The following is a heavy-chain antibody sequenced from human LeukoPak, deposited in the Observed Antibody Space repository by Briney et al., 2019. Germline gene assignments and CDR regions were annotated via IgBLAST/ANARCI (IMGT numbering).Heavy chain of an antibody. J-gene: IGHJ4*02. Sequence: PGGSLRLSCAASGFTVGSNYMSWVCQAPGKGLEWVSVIYSGGSTYYADSVKGRFTISRDNSKNTLYLQMNSLRAEDTAVYYCARVGTAMVLDYWGQGTLVTVSS. CDR3: ARVGTAMVLDY. CDR1: GFTVGSNY. V-gene: IGHV3-53*01. D-gene: IGHD5-18*01. CDR2: IYSGGST.